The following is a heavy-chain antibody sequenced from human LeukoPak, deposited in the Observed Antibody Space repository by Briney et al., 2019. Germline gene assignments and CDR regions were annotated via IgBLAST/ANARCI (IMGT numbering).Heavy chain of an antibody. Sequence: PXGSLRLSCAASGFTFSSYGMHWVRQAPGKGLEWVAVIWYDGSNKYYADSVKGLFTISRDNSKNTLYLQMNSLRAEDTAVYYCGTEGWNRPIDYWGQGTLVTVSS. J-gene: IGHJ4*02. D-gene: IGHD1-1*01. CDR2: IWYDGSNK. CDR1: GFTFSSYG. CDR3: GTEGWNRPIDY. V-gene: IGHV3-30*02.